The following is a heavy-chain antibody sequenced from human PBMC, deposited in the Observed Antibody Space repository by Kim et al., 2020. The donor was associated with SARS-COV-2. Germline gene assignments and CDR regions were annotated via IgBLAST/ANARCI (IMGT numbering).Heavy chain of an antibody. V-gene: IGHV4-39*01. CDR3: ARPPDSNDAFDL. Sequence: SDHPPPDSRFTMSVDTSKNQCSLSLRSVTAADTAVYYCARPPDSNDAFDLWGQGTMVTVSS. J-gene: IGHJ3*01. D-gene: IGHD6-13*01.